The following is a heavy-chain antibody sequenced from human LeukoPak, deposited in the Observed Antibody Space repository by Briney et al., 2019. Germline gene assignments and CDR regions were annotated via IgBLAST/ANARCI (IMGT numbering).Heavy chain of an antibody. Sequence: GGSLRLSCAAFGFTFSSYSMNWVRQAPGKGLEWVSYISSSSSTIYYADSVKGRFTISRDNAKNSLYLQMNSLRAEDTAVYYCARDDDYGGNAVDYWGQGTLVTVSS. V-gene: IGHV3-48*01. CDR2: ISSSSSTI. J-gene: IGHJ4*02. CDR1: GFTFSSYS. CDR3: ARDDDYGGNAVDY. D-gene: IGHD4-23*01.